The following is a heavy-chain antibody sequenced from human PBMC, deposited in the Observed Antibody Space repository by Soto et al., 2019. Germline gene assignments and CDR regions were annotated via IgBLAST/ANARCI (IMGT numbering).Heavy chain of an antibody. V-gene: IGHV4-59*08. Sequence: SETLSLTCTVSGGSISSYYWSWIRQPPGKGLEWIGYIYYSGSTNYNPSLKSRVTISVDTSKNQFSLKLSSVTAADTAVYYCARSYERYDFWSGYYYWGQGTLVTVSS. CDR3: ARSYERYDFWSGYYY. CDR2: IYYSGST. J-gene: IGHJ4*02. CDR1: GGSISSYY. D-gene: IGHD3-3*01.